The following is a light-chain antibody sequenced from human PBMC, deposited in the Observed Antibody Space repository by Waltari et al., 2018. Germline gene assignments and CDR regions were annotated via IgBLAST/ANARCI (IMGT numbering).Light chain of an antibody. Sequence: EIVLTQSPGTLSLSPGERATLSCRASQSFSRALAWYQQKPGQAPRLLIYDASTRANGIPDRFSGGGSGTEFSLTISRLEPEDFAVYYCQHYVRLPVTFGQGTTV. CDR2: DAS. CDR1: QSFSRA. V-gene: IGKV3-20*01. CDR3: QHYVRLPVT. J-gene: IGKJ1*01.